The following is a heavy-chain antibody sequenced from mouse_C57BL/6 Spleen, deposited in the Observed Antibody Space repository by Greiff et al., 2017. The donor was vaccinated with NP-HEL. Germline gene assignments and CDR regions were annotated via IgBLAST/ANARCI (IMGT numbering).Heavy chain of an antibody. Sequence: EVQRVESGEGLVKPGGSLKLSCAASGFTFSSYAMSWVRQTPEKRLEWVAYISSGGDYIYYADTVKGRFTISRDNARNTLYLQMSSLKSEDTAMYYCTREIYYYGMGNAMDYWGQGTSVTVSS. CDR2: ISSGGDYI. J-gene: IGHJ4*01. CDR1: GFTFSSYA. V-gene: IGHV5-9-1*02. D-gene: IGHD1-1*01. CDR3: TREIYYYGMGNAMDY.